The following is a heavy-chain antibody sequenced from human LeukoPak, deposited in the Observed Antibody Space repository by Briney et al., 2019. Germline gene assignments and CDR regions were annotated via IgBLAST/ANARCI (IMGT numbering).Heavy chain of an antibody. D-gene: IGHD6-19*01. CDR2: ISGSGGST. CDR1: GFTFSSYA. CDR3: AKATYSSGWSPPDY. V-gene: IGHV3-23*01. Sequence: GGSLRLSCAAPGFTFSSYAMSWVRQAPGKGLEWVSAISGSGGSTYYADSVKGRFTISRDNSKNTLYLQMNSLRAEDTAVYYCAKATYSSGWSPPDYWGQGTLVTVSS. J-gene: IGHJ4*02.